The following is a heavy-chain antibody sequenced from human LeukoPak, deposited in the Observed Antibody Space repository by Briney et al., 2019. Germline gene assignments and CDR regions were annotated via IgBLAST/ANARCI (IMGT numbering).Heavy chain of an antibody. CDR3: ATYRQVLLPFES. D-gene: IGHD2-8*02. CDR2: ISGSGGST. J-gene: IGHJ4*02. V-gene: IGHV3-23*01. CDR1: GFTFSSYA. Sequence: GGSLRLSCAASGFTFSSYAMSWVRQAPGKGLEWVSAISGSGGSTYYADSVKGRFTISRDNSKSTLSLQMNSLRVEDTAIYYCATYRQVLLPFESWGQGTLVTVSS.